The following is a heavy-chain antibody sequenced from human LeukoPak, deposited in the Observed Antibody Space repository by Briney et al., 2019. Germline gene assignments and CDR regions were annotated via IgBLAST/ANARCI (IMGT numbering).Heavy chain of an antibody. CDR1: GFTFSTSE. D-gene: IGHD2-8*01. J-gene: IGHJ5*02. CDR3: ARDTVNGPFVISLDL. CDR2: INSADNVQ. V-gene: IGHV3-48*03. Sequence: GGSLRLSCAASGFTFSTSEMNWVRQAPGKGPEWVAHINSADNVQYYTDSVRGRFTMSRDNAKDLLYLQMNSLRDEETAVYYCARDTVNGPFVISLDLWGQGVLVTVSS.